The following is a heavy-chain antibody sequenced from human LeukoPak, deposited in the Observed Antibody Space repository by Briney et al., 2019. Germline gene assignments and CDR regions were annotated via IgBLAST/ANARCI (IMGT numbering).Heavy chain of an antibody. Sequence: ASVKVSCKASGYTFTSYGISWVRQAPGQGLEWMGWISAYNGNTNYAQKLQGRVTMTTDTSTSTAYMELRSLRSDDTAVYYCARAPNYYDSSGYLFDYWGQGTLVTVSS. V-gene: IGHV1-18*01. CDR3: ARAPNYYDSSGYLFDY. D-gene: IGHD3-22*01. J-gene: IGHJ4*02. CDR2: ISAYNGNT. CDR1: GYTFTSYG.